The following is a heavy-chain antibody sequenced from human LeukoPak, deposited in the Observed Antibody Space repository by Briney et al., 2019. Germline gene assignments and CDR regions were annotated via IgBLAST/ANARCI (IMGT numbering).Heavy chain of an antibody. CDR2: MYLSGTT. Sequence: SETLSLTCAVSGGSIKSNNWWSWVRQPPGKGLEWIGEMYLSGTTHSNPSVKSRVTTSIDKSKNQFFLNLSSVTAADTAVYYCAGLVGRYSSGLYYYYFDYWGQGTLVTVSS. J-gene: IGHJ4*02. V-gene: IGHV4-4*02. CDR3: AGLVGRYSSGLYYYYFDY. D-gene: IGHD3-22*01. CDR1: GGSIKSNNW.